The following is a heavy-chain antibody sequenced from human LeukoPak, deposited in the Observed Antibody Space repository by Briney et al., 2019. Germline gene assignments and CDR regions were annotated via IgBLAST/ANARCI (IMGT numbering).Heavy chain of an antibody. V-gene: IGHV3-30-3*01. CDR1: GFTFSSYA. D-gene: IGHD1-26*01. CDR2: ISYDGSNK. J-gene: IGHJ4*02. Sequence: GGSLRLSCAASGFTFSSYAMHWVRRAPGKGLEWVAVISYDGSNKYYADSVKGRFTISRDNSKNTLYLQMNSLRAEDTAVYYCARVPGIVGATYFDYWGQGTLVTVSS. CDR3: ARVPGIVGATYFDY.